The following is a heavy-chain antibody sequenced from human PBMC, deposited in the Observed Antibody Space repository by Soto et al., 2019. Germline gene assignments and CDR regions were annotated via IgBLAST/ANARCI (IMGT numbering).Heavy chain of an antibody. CDR1: GFTFSDDY. CDR2: IRSSGSTI. D-gene: IGHD3-3*01. J-gene: IGHJ4*02. CDR3: ARARTLYDFWSGRYYFDY. Sequence: QVQLVESGGGLVKPGGSLRLSCAASGFTFSDDYMSWIRQAPGKGLEWVSYIRSSGSTIYYADSVKGRFTISRDNAKNSLYLQMNGLRAEDTAVYYCARARTLYDFWSGRYYFDYWGQGTLVTVSS. V-gene: IGHV3-11*01.